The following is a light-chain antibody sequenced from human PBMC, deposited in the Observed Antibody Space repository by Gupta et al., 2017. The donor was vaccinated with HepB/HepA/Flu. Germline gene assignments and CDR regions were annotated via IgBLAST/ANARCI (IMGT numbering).Light chain of an antibody. CDR3: SAYTSSITYV. J-gene: IGLJ1*01. CDR2: DVS. V-gene: IGLV2-14*03. Sequence: QSALTPPASASGSPGQSITISCTGTSSDVGGYNYVSWYQQHPGKALKLMIYDVSNRPAGVSNRFSGSKPGNTASLTISGLQAEDEADYYCSAYTSSITYVFGTGTKVTVL. CDR1: SSDVGGYNY.